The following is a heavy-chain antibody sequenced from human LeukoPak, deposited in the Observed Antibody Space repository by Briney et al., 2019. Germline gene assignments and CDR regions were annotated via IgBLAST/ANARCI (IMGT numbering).Heavy chain of an antibody. CDR3: ARVRRFGDYGDFDY. CDR1: GFTFSGYG. D-gene: IGHD4-17*01. V-gene: IGHV3-30*03. CDR2: ISYDGNNK. J-gene: IGHJ4*02. Sequence: GGSLGLSCAASGFTFSGYGMHWVRQAPGKGLEWVAVISYDGNNKNYADSVKGRFTISRENSNNTLYLQMNSLRAEDTAVYFCARVRRFGDYGDFDYWGQGTLVTVSS.